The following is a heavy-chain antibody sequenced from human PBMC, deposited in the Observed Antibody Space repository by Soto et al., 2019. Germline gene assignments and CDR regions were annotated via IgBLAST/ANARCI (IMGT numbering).Heavy chain of an antibody. CDR1: GFTFSHYA. J-gene: IGHJ6*02. Sequence: LRLSCAASGFTFSHYAMTWVRQAPGKGLEWVSSVSGRGGSTKYADSVKDRFTISRDNSKNTLYLQMNSLRAEDTAIYYCAKDSTVTTSLYFYYYGFDVWGQGTTVTVSS. CDR3: AKDSTVTTSLYFYYYGFDV. D-gene: IGHD4-17*01. V-gene: IGHV3-23*01. CDR2: VSGRGGST.